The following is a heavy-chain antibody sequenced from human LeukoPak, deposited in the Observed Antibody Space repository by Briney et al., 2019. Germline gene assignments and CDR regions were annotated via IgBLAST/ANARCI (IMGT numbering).Heavy chain of an antibody. J-gene: IGHJ6*02. Sequence: SETLSLTCTVSGGSISSYYWSWIRQPPGKGLEWIGYIYYSGSTNYSPSLKSRVTISVDTSKNQFSLKLSSVTAADTAVYYCAREGRRTYYYGMDVWGQGTTVTVSS. CDR2: IYYSGST. CDR3: AREGRRTYYYGMDV. V-gene: IGHV4-59*01. CDR1: GGSISSYY.